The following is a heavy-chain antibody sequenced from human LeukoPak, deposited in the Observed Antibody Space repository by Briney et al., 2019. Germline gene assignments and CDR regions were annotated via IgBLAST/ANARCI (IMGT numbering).Heavy chain of an antibody. Sequence: RGSLRLSSVEPEFSPSRSAICWVRQAPGKGLEWVSAITSGGSTYYADSVKGRFIISRDISKNTLYLQMNSLRVEDTAVYYCARDRPTGWLQFSIDYWGQGTLVTVSS. CDR3: ARDRPTGWLQFSIDY. CDR2: ITSGGST. CDR1: EFSPSRSA. J-gene: IGHJ4*02. V-gene: IGHV3-23*01. D-gene: IGHD5-24*01.